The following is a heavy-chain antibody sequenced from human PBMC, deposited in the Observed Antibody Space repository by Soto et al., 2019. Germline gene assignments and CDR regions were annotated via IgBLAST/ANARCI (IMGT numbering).Heavy chain of an antibody. CDR1: GFTFSSYW. CDR3: ARVLAAAGTYYYYGMDV. V-gene: IGHV3-74*01. D-gene: IGHD6-13*01. Sequence: GGSLRLSCAASGFTFSSYWMHWVRQAPGKGLVWVSRINSDGSSTSYADSVKGRFTISRDNAKNTLYLQMNTLRAEDTAVYYCARVLAAAGTYYYYGMDVCGQWPTVTFSS. J-gene: IGHJ6*02. CDR2: INSDGSST.